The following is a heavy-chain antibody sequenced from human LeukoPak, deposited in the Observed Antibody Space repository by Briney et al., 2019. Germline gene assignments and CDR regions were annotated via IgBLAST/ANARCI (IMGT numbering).Heavy chain of an antibody. CDR3: ARGPPEHPQGY. CDR2: MNPNSGNT. V-gene: IGHV1-8*01. Sequence: GASVKVSCKASGYTFTTYDINWVRQATGQGLEWMGWMNPNSGNTDYAQKLQGRVTMTRNTSITTAYMELNNLRSEDTAVYYCARGPPEHPQGYWGQGTLVTVSS. CDR1: GYTFTTYD. D-gene: IGHD1-14*01. J-gene: IGHJ4*02.